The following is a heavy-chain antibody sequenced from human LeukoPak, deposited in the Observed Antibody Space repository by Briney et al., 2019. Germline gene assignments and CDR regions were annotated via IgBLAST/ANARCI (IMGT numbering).Heavy chain of an antibody. D-gene: IGHD3-10*01. J-gene: IGHJ4*02. CDR3: AKDYYGSGSCYNYFDY. CDR2: ISGSGGST. V-gene: IGHV3-23*01. Sequence: GGSLRLSCAASGFTFSSYAMSWVRQAPGKGLEWVSAISGSGGSTYYADSVKGRFTISRDNSKNTLYLQTNSLRAEDTAVYYCAKDYYGSGSCYNYFDYWGQGTLVTVSS. CDR1: GFTFSSYA.